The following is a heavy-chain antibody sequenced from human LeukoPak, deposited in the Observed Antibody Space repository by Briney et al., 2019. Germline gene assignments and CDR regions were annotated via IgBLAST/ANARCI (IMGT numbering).Heavy chain of an antibody. D-gene: IGHD1-26*01. CDR3: VRDGVGAPPFDY. J-gene: IGHJ4*02. CDR2: IKSDGSSV. Sequence: GGSLRLSCAASGFTFSSHWMHWVRQTPGEGLVWVSRIKSDGSSVDYADSVKGRFTISRDNAKNTLYLQMNSLRAEDMAVYYCVRDGVGAPPFDYWGQGALVTVSS. CDR1: GFTFSSHW. V-gene: IGHV3-74*01.